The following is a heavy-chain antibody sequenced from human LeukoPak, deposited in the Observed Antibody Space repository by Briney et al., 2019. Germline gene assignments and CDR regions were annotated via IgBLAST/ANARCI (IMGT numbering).Heavy chain of an antibody. J-gene: IGHJ4*02. CDR1: GYSFTSYG. CDR3: AREGRLYSSSSFWALFDY. CDR2: INTNNGDP. Sequence: ASVTVSCKGSGYSFTSYGMSWVRQAPGQGLEWMGWINTNNGDPTYSQGFPGRVVFSLDTSVGTAYLQMSSLKAYDTAMYYCAREGRLYSSSSFWALFDYWGQGTLVTVSS. V-gene: IGHV7-4-1*02. D-gene: IGHD6-6*01.